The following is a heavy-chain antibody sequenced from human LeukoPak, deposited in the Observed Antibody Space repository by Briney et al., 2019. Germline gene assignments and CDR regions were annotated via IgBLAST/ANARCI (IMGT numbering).Heavy chain of an antibody. CDR1: GYIFNGYY. D-gene: IGHD3-10*01. CDR2: INPSTGETNH. V-gene: IGHV1-2*02. Sequence: ASVKASCTPSGYIFNGYYVHWVRQAPGQGLEWMGWINPSTGETNHNHAQKFQGRVTMTIDTSVNTAYMDLFSLRSDDTAVYYCATRSGSYIQLDSWGQGTLVTVSS. CDR3: ATRSGSYIQLDS. J-gene: IGHJ4*02.